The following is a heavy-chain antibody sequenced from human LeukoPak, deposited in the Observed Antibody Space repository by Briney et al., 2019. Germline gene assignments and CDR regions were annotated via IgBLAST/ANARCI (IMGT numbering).Heavy chain of an antibody. D-gene: IGHD3-22*01. CDR3: AKDQHYYDSSGYYYTY. CDR1: GFTFSSYG. V-gene: IGHV3-33*06. Sequence: PGRSLRLSCAASGFTFSSYGMHWVRQAPGKGLEWVAVIWYDGSNKYYADSVKGRLTISRDNSKNTLYLQMNSLRAEDTAVYYCAKDQHYYDSSGYYYTYWGQGTLVTVSS. CDR2: IWYDGSNK. J-gene: IGHJ4*02.